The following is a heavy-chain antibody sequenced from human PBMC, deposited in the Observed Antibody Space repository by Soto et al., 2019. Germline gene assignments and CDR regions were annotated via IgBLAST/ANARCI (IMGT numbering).Heavy chain of an antibody. CDR1: GFTFSSYA. J-gene: IGHJ4*02. V-gene: IGHV3-23*01. CDR3: AKLKDFWSGYYSDY. Sequence: PGGSLRLSCAASGFTFSSYAMSWVRQAPGKGLEWVSAISGSGGSTYYADSVKGRFTMSRDNSKNTLYLQMNSLRAEDTAVYYCAKLKDFWSGYYSDYWGQGTLVTVSS. D-gene: IGHD3-3*01. CDR2: ISGSGGST.